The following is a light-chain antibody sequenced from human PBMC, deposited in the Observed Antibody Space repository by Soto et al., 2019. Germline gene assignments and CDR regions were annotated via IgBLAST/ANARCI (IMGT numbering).Light chain of an antibody. V-gene: IGKV1-39*01. CDR2: GAS. J-gene: IGKJ1*01. CDR3: QQSYSTAT. Sequence: DIQATQSPSSLSASVGDRVTITCRAGQSIGTYLNWYHQKPGKAPQLLIYGASTLQSGVPSRFSGSGSGTHFALTMNSLQREDFGTFSCQQSYSTATSGQGTKVDIK. CDR1: QSIGTY.